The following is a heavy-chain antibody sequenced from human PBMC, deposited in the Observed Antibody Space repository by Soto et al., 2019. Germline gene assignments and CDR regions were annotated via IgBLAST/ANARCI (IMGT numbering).Heavy chain of an antibody. CDR3: ARVKECISSSCYARDVFYI. J-gene: IGHJ3*02. V-gene: IGHV3-11*01. Sequence: PGGSLRLSCAASGFTFSDHYMSWIRQAPGKGLEWVSYISGGTSGIYYADSVRGRFTISRDNAKNSLYLQMNSLRAEDTAVYYWARVKECISSSCYARDVFYIWAQGKMVTVSS. D-gene: IGHD2-2*01. CDR1: GFTFSDHY. CDR2: ISGGTSGI.